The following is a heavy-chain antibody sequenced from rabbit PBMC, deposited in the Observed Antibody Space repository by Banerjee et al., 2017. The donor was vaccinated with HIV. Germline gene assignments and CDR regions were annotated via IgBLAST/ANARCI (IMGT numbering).Heavy chain of an antibody. V-gene: IGHV1S40*01. J-gene: IGHJ4*01. CDR1: GFSFSGSYG. D-gene: IGHD8-1*01. CDR2: IATGDART. CDR3: ARADGSIYDTFNL. Sequence: QSLEESGGDLVKPGASLTLTCTASGFSFSGSYGMCWVRQAPGKGLEWIACIATGDARTYYATLAKGRFTISKTSSTTVTLQMTSLTAADTATYFCARADGSIYDTFNLWGPGTSSPS.